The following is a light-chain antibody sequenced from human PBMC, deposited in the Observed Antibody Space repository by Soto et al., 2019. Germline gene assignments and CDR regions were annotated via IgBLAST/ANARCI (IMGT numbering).Light chain of an antibody. V-gene: IGLV2-14*01. J-gene: IGLJ1*01. CDR2: EVS. CDR1: SSDVGGYNY. Sequence: QPALTQPASVSGSPGQSITISCTGTSSDVGGYNYVSWYQQHPGKAPQLIIYEVSNRPSGVSNRFSGSKSGNTASLTISGLQPEDEADYYCSSYISSTTLSYVFGTGTKVTVL. CDR3: SSYISSTTLSYV.